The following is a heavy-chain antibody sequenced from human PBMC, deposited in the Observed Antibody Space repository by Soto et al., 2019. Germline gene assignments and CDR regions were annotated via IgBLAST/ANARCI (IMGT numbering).Heavy chain of an antibody. CDR2: ISSSGDTT. V-gene: IGHV3-23*01. CDR3: ARDPSTGSADY. D-gene: IGHD3-9*01. CDR1: GFTFSNYA. Sequence: LRLSCAASGFTFSNYALNWVRQSPGKGLEWVSTISSSGDTTYYADSVKGRFTISRDNSKSTLYLQMNSLRAEDTAIYYCARDPSTGSADYWGQGTLVTVSS. J-gene: IGHJ4*02.